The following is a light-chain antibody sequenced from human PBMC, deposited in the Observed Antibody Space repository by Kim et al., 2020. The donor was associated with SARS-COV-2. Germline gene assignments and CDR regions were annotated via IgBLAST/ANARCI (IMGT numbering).Light chain of an antibody. CDR3: NSRDSNDNVV. V-gene: IGLV3-19*01. Sequence: SSELTQDPAVSVALGQTVRITCLGDSLRSYYATWYQQKPGQAPILVIYGKNNRPSGIPDRFSGSSSGNTASLTLTGSQAGDEADYYCNSRDSNDNVVFGG. J-gene: IGLJ2*01. CDR1: SLRSYY. CDR2: GKN.